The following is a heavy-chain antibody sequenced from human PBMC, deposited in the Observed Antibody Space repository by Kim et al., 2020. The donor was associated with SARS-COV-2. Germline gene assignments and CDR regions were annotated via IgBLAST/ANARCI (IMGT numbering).Heavy chain of an antibody. J-gene: IGHJ3*02. D-gene: IGHD4-17*01. Sequence: GGSLRLSCEASGFIFSNYNMNWVRQAPEKGLEWVSSITTYIVSSGMNYKYYADSLKGRLTISRDDATNSLYLQMDSLRVEDTAVYYCARGWSDYGDPNNAFEIWGQGTMVTVSS. CDR2: ITTYIVSSGMNYK. CDR3: ARGWSDYGDPNNAFEI. V-gene: IGHV3-21*01. CDR1: GFIFSNYN.